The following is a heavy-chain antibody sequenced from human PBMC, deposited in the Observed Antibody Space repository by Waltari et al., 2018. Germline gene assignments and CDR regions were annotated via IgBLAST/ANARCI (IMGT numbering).Heavy chain of an antibody. CDR3: ASGSGSYYLFDY. Sequence: QVQLVQSGAEVKKPGASVKVSCKASGYTFTSYAMHWVRQAPGQRLEWMGWINAGNGNTKYSQKFQGRVTITRDTSASTAYMELSSLRSEDTAVYYCASGSGSYYLFDYWGQGTLVTVSS. V-gene: IGHV1-3*01. D-gene: IGHD1-26*01. J-gene: IGHJ4*02. CDR2: INAGNGNT. CDR1: GYTFTSYA.